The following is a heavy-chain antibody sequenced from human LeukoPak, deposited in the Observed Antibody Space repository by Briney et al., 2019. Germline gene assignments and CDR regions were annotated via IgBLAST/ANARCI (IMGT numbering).Heavy chain of an antibody. CDR3: ARVVWGFGELSTYYFDC. CDR1: GFTFSSYS. Sequence: GGSLRLSCAASGFTFSSYSMNWVRQAPGKGLEWVSSISSSSSYIYYADSVKGRFTISRDNAKNSLYLQMNSLRAEDTAVYYCARVVWGFGELSTYYFDCWGQGTLVTVSS. J-gene: IGHJ4*02. CDR2: ISSSSSYI. V-gene: IGHV3-21*01. D-gene: IGHD3-10*01.